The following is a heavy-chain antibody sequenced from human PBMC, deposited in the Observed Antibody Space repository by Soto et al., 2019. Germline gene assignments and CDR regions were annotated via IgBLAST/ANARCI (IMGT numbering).Heavy chain of an antibody. CDR1: GGSFSGYY. CDR2: INHSGST. J-gene: IGHJ6*03. D-gene: IGHD3-3*01. Sequence: QVQLQQWGAGLLKPSETLSLTCAVYGGSFSGYYWSWIRQPPGKGLEWIGEINHSGSTNYNPSLKSRVTISVDTSKNQISLKLSSVTAADTAVYYCARKGFWSGYYTTGKSYYYYMDVWGKGTTVTVSS. V-gene: IGHV4-34*01. CDR3: ARKGFWSGYYTTGKSYYYYMDV.